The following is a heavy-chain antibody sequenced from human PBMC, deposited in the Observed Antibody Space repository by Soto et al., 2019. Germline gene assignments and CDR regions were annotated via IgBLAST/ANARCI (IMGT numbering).Heavy chain of an antibody. V-gene: IGHV4-4*02. CDR3: ARGLITGSQYSGGWYYFDS. Sequence: PSETLSLTCAVSGGSISISDWWSWVRQPPGKGLEWIGDISHSGSTNYSPSLRGRVTISLDKSKSQFSLELSSVTAADTAVYYCARGLITGSQYSGGWYYFDSWGQGTQVTVSS. D-gene: IGHD1-26*01. J-gene: IGHJ4*02. CDR1: GGSISISDW. CDR2: ISHSGST.